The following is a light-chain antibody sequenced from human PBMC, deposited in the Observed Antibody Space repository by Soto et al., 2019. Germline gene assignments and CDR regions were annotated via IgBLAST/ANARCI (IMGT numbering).Light chain of an antibody. CDR1: SSDVGAYNS. CDR2: DVS. CDR3: SSYTSSSSYV. Sequence: QSVLTQPASVSGSPGRSIAIFCTGNSSDVGAYNSVSWYQQYPGKAPKLMIHDVSNRPSGVSDRFSGSKSGNTASLTISGLQAEDEADYYCSSYTSSSSYVFGSGTKVTVL. J-gene: IGLJ1*01. V-gene: IGLV2-14*01.